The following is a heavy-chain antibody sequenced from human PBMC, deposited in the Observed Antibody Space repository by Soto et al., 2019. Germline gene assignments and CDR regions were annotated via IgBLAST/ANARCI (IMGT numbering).Heavy chain of an antibody. CDR3: ARLVTD. CDR1: GFTFSNHA. CDR2: FTTSGVFT. D-gene: IGHD4-4*01. Sequence: EVQLLDSGGALVQPGGSLRLSCATSGFTFSNHAMNWVRQAPGKGLEWVSTFTTSGVFTYYADSVKGRFTISRDNSKSTLYLQMNSLRVEDTTVYYCARLVTDWGQGTLVTVSS. J-gene: IGHJ4*02. V-gene: IGHV3-23*01.